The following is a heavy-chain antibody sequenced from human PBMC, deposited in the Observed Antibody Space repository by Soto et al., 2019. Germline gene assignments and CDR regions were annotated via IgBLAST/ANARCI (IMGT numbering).Heavy chain of an antibody. J-gene: IGHJ5*02. CDR2: ISGSGGST. CDR3: AKDQLGIAVAGTDWFDP. V-gene: IGHV3-23*01. Sequence: GGSLRLSCAASGFTFSSYAMSWVRQAPGKGLEWVSAISGSGGSTYYADSVKGRFTISRDNSKNTLYLQMNSLRAEDTAVYYCAKDQLGIAVAGTDWFDPWGQGTLVTVSS. CDR1: GFTFSSYA. D-gene: IGHD6-19*01.